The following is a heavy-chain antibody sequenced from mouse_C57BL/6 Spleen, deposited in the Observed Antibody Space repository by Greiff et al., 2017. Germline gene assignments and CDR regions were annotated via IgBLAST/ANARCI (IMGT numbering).Heavy chain of an antibody. CDR3: AREDITTEVEGGFAY. Sequence: VQLQQPGAELVKPGASVKLSCTASGYTFTSYCMHWVKQRPGRGLEWIGRIGRNSGGTKYNEKFKSKATLTVDKPSSTAYMQLSNLTSEDSAVSYCAREDITTEVEGGFAYWGQGTLVTVSA. J-gene: IGHJ3*01. V-gene: IGHV1-72*01. D-gene: IGHD1-1*01. CDR2: IGRNSGGT. CDR1: GYTFTSYC.